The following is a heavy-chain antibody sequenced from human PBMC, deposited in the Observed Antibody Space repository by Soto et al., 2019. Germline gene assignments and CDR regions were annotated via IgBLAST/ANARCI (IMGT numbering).Heavy chain of an antibody. J-gene: IGHJ4*02. D-gene: IGHD3-16*01. Sequence: SETLSLTCAVYGGSFSGYYWSWIRQPPGKGLEWIGEINHSGSTNYNPSLKSRVTISVDTSKNQFSLKLSSVTAADTAVYYCARGRVKFWAGAPTHRGHVAGEIDYWGKGTMVTVSS. V-gene: IGHV4-34*01. CDR2: INHSGST. CDR3: ARGRVKFWAGAPTHRGHVAGEIDY. CDR1: GGSFSGYY.